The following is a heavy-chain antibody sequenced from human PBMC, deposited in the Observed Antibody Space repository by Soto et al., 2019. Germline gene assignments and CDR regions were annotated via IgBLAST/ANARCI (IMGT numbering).Heavy chain of an antibody. CDR3: ATTKLYLHSSGYHSPLLASPARAISVNV. CDR2: IYYSGRT. V-gene: IGHV4-59*01. Sequence: PETLSLTSTVSGGSISTYNWNCIRQPPGKGLEWVVNIYYSGRTNYNPSLKSRVTISVDTSKNQFSLKLSSVTAADTAVYYCATTKLYLHSSGYHSPLLASPARAISVNV. D-gene: IGHD3-22*01. CDR1: GGSISTYN. J-gene: IGHJ6*01.